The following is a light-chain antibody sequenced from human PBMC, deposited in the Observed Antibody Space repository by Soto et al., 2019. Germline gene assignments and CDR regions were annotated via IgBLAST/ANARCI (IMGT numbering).Light chain of an antibody. CDR1: QSVSIN. CDR2: GAS. J-gene: IGKJ2*01. Sequence: ETVMTQSPATLSVSPGERTTLSCWASQSVSINLAWYQHKPGQAPRLLIYGASTRATGIPARFSGSGSGTEFTLTISSLQSEDFAVYYCQHYNHWLPYTFGQGTKLEMK. V-gene: IGKV3-15*01. CDR3: QHYNHWLPYT.